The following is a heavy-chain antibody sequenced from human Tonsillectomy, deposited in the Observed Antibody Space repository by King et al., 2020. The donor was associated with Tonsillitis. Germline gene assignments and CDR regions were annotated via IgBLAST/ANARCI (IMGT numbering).Heavy chain of an antibody. J-gene: IGHJ6*02. CDR1: GFTFSSYW. D-gene: IGHD2-2*01. Sequence: QLVQSGGGLVQPGGSLRLSCAASGFTFSSYWMHWVRQAPGKGLVWVSRINSDGNSTSYADSVKGRFTISRDNAKNTLYLQMNSLRAEDTAVYYCARDLDIVVVPVASASPDGMDVWGQGTTVTVSS. CDR2: INSDGNST. V-gene: IGHV3-74*01. CDR3: ARDLDIVVVPVASASPDGMDV.